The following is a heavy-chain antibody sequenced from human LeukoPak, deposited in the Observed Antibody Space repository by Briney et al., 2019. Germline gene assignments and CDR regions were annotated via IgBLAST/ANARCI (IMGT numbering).Heavy chain of an antibody. Sequence: PSETLSLTCTVSGGSISSSSYYWGWIRQPPGKGLEWIGGIYYSGSTYYNPSLKSRVTISVDTSKNQFSLKLSSVTAADTAVYYCARHRDSNYLSHYYYYYMDVWGKGTTVTVSS. V-gene: IGHV4-39*01. J-gene: IGHJ6*03. CDR2: IYYSGST. D-gene: IGHD4-11*01. CDR1: GGSISSSSYY. CDR3: ARHRDSNYLSHYYYYYMDV.